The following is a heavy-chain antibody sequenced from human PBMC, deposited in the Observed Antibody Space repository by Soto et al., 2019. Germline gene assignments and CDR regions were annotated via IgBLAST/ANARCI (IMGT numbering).Heavy chain of an antibody. J-gene: IGHJ4*02. CDR3: ASNFGGGPYQPMGK. CDR2: IIPIFGTA. V-gene: IGHV1-69*13. CDR1: GGTFSSYA. Sequence: SVKVSCKASGGTFSSYAISWVRQAPGQGLEWMGGIIPIFGTANYAQKFQGRVTITADESTSTAYMELSRLTSDDTAVYYCASNFGGGPYQPMGKWGQGTPVTVSS. D-gene: IGHD3-16*01.